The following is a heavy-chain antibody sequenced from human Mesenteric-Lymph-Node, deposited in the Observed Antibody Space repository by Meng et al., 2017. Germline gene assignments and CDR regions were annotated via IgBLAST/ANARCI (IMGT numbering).Heavy chain of an antibody. CDR1: GGSFTNYI. CDR2: FIPVLGMP. Sequence: SVKVSCKASGGSFTNYIFSWVRQAPGQGLEWMGRFIPVLGMPDYAQKFQGRVRITADKSTSTAYMEMDGLRSQDMAVYYCAAERLRYFEWGQGTLVTSPQ. V-gene: IGHV1-69*02. CDR3: AAERLRYFE. J-gene: IGHJ1*01. D-gene: IGHD3-9*01.